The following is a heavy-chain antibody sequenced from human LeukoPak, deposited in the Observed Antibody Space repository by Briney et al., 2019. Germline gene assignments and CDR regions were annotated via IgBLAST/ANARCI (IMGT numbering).Heavy chain of an antibody. CDR1: GGSISSSSYY. J-gene: IGHJ3*02. D-gene: IGHD3-3*01. CDR2: IYYSGSI. Sequence: SETLSLTCTVSGGSISSSSYYWGWIRQPPGTALEWIGIIYYSGSIYYYPVLKSRVTISVDTSKNQFSLKLSSVTAADTAEYYCARPLLRFPTDAFDIWGQGTMVTVSS. V-gene: IGHV4-39*01. CDR3: ARPLLRFPTDAFDI.